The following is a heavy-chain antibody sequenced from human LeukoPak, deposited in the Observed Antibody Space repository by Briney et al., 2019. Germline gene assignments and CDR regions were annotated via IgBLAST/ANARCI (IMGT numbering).Heavy chain of an antibody. CDR2: IYYSGST. J-gene: IGHJ4*02. V-gene: IGHV4-59*08. Sequence: SETLSLTCTVSGGSISTYYWSWIRQPPGKGLEWIGYIYYSGSTNYNSSLKSRVTMSVDTSKNQFSLKLSSVTASDTAVYYCARLVSAISRRGNYYFDYWGQGTLVSVSS. D-gene: IGHD3-22*01. CDR1: GGSISTYY. CDR3: ARLVSAISRRGNYYFDY.